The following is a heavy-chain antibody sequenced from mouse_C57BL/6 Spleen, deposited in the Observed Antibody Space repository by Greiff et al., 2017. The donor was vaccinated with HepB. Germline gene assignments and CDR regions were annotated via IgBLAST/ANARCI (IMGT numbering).Heavy chain of an antibody. CDR3: ARNWDGYYAMDY. CDR1: GYTFTSYW. CDR2: IYPGSGST. V-gene: IGHV1-55*01. D-gene: IGHD4-1*01. Sequence: VQLQQSGAELVKPGASVKMSCKASGYTFTSYWITWVKQRPGQGLEWIGDIYPGSGSTNYNEKFKSKATLTVDTSSSTAYMQLSSLTSEDSAVYYCARNWDGYYAMDYWGQGTSVTVSS. J-gene: IGHJ4*01.